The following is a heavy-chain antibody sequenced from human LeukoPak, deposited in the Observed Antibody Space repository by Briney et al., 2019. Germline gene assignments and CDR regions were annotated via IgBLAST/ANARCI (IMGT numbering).Heavy chain of an antibody. CDR2: IKQDGSEK. J-gene: IGHJ3*02. CDR1: RFTFSSYW. CDR3: AKDGGSDPDSFDI. V-gene: IGHV3-7*01. Sequence: GGSLRLCCAASRFTFSSYWMSWVRQAPGKGLEWVANIKQDGSEKYYVDSVKGRFTISRDNAKNSLYLQMNSLRAEDTAVYYCAKDGGSDPDSFDIWGQGTMVTVSS. D-gene: IGHD2-15*01.